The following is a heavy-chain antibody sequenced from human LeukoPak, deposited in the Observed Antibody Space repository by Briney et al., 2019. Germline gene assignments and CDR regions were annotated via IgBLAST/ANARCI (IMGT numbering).Heavy chain of an antibody. Sequence: GGSLRLSCAASGFTFRSYAMSWVRQAPGPGLEWISAISASGGDTYYGDSVKGRFTISRDNSKNTLYLQMNSLRAEDTAVYYCAKDRAWVAVVAVTTAFDIWGQGTMVTVSS. CDR2: ISASGGDT. CDR1: GFTFRSYA. V-gene: IGHV3-23*01. CDR3: AKDRAWVAVVAVTTAFDI. D-gene: IGHD2-15*01. J-gene: IGHJ3*02.